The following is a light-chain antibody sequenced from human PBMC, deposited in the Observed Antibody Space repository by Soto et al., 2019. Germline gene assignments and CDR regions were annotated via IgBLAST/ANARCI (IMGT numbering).Light chain of an antibody. J-gene: IGKJ2*01. CDR1: QSVSSSY. CDR3: QQYGSSPPMYT. V-gene: IGKV3-20*01. Sequence: EIVLKQSPGTLSLSPRERATLSCRASQSVSSSYLAWYQQKPGQAPRLLIYGASSRATGIPDRFSGSGSGTDFTLTISRLEPEDFAVYYCQQYGSSPPMYTFGQGTKLEIK. CDR2: GAS.